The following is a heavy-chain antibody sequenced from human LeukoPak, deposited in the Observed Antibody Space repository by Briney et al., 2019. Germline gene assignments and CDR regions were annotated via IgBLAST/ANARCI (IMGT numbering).Heavy chain of an antibody. D-gene: IGHD6-13*01. CDR1: GYSFVGYG. J-gene: IGHJ4*02. Sequence: ASVKVSCKAPGYSFVGYGITWVRQAPRQGLEWMGWFNPENGNTNYAQKVQGRVTMTADTSTSTSYMELRSLRSDDTAVYYCAREHSSSWDRFDYWGQGTLVTVSS. CDR2: FNPENGNT. CDR3: AREHSSSWDRFDY. V-gene: IGHV1-18*01.